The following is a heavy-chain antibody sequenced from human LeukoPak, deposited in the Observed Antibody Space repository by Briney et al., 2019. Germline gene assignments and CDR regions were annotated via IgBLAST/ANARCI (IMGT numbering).Heavy chain of an antibody. D-gene: IGHD5-18*01. J-gene: IGHJ4*02. CDR1: GYTFTVYY. CDR2: INPNSGGT. V-gene: IGHV1-2*06. Sequence: GASVTVSCKASGYTFTVYYMHWVRQAPGQGREWMGRINPNSGGTNYAQKFQGRVTMTRDTSISTAYMELSRLRSDDTAVYYCARLRGRRGYSYGSGYYFDYWGQGTLVPVSS. CDR3: ARLRGRRGYSYGSGYYFDY.